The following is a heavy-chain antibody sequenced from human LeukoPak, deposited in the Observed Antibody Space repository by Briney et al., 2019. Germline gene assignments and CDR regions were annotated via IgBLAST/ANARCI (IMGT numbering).Heavy chain of an antibody. V-gene: IGHV3-74*01. CDR3: ARGPYYDFWSGKGLDP. CDR1: GFTFSSYW. CDR2: IKSDGSII. J-gene: IGHJ5*02. D-gene: IGHD3-3*01. Sequence: GGSLRLSCAASGFTFSSYWMHWVRQAPGKGLVWVAGIKSDGSIIYYADSVKGRFTISRDNSKNTLYLQMNSLRAEDTAVYYCARGPYYDFWSGKGLDPWGQGTLVTVSS.